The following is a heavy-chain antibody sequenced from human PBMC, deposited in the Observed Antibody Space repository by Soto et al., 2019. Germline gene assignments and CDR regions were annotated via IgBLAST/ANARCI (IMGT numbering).Heavy chain of an antibody. CDR3: AREVKYHSGSKSYAPFDY. CDR1: GYTFTGYY. J-gene: IGHJ4*02. V-gene: IGHV1-2*04. CDR2: INPDNGGT. Sequence: QVQLVRSGAEVKKPGASVKVSCKASGYTFTGYYMHWVRQAPGQGLEWMGWINPDNGGTNYAQKFQDWVTMTRDTSNSTVYMELSRLRSDDTAVYYCAREVKYHSGSKSYAPFDYWGQGTLVTVSS. D-gene: IGHD3-10*01.